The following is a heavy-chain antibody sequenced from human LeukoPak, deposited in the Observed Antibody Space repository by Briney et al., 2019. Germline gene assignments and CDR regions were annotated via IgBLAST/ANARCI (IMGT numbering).Heavy chain of an antibody. J-gene: IGHJ4*02. Sequence: GGSLRLSCAASGFTFSSYSMNWVRQAPGKGLEWVSSISSSSSYIYYADSVKGRFAISRDNAKNSLYLQMNSLRAEDTAVYYCARERADDYGDYWGQGTLVTVSS. CDR1: GFTFSSYS. CDR2: ISSSSSYI. V-gene: IGHV3-21*01. CDR3: ARERADDYGDY.